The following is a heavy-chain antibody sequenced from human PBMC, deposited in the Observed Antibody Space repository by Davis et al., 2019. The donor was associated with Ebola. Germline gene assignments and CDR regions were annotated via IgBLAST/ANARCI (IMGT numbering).Heavy chain of an antibody. Sequence: SDILSPPVPAHGGSSSGNYWSWIRQPPGKGLEWTGEINHSGSTNYNPSLKSRVTISVDTSKNQFSLKLSSVTAADTAVYYCARRQDYDFWSGYRNGMDVWGQGTTVTVSS. J-gene: IGHJ6*02. D-gene: IGHD3-3*01. CDR1: GGSSSGNY. V-gene: IGHV4-34*01. CDR2: INHSGST. CDR3: ARRQDYDFWSGYRNGMDV.